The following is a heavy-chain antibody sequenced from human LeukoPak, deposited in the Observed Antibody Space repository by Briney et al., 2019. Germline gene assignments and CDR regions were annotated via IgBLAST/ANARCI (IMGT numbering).Heavy chain of an antibody. CDR2: ISSSGGST. D-gene: IGHD2-21*01. CDR1: GFTFSSYA. CDR3: AGGPYYYYGMDV. V-gene: IGHV3-23*01. Sequence: GGSLRLSCAGSGFTFSSYAMSWVRQAPGKGLEWVSAISSSGGSTYYADSVKGRFTASRDNSKNTLYLQMNSLRVEDTAVYYCAGGPYYYYGMDVWGQGTTVTVSS. J-gene: IGHJ6*02.